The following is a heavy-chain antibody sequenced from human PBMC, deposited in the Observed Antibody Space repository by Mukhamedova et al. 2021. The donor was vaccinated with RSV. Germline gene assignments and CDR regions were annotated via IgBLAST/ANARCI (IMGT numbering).Heavy chain of an antibody. J-gene: IGHJ6*02. V-gene: IGHV4-39*07. CDR3: ARDGSGSFFLYYGMDV. CDR2: IYYSGST. Sequence: GKGLEWIGSIYYSGSTYYNPSLKSRVTISVDTSKNQFSLKLSSVTAADTAVYYCARDGSGSFFLYYGMDVGGQGTTVTVSS. D-gene: IGHD3-10*01.